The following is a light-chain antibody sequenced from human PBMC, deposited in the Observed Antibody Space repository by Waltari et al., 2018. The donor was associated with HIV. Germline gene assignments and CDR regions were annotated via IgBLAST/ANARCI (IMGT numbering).Light chain of an antibody. J-gene: IGLJ3*02. Sequence: SYELTQPPSVSVSPGQTASITCSGDKLEDKYVCWYQQKPGQSPVLVIYQDSKRPSGIPERFSGSNSGNTATLTISGTQAMDEAAYHCCSYTTMTTLLFGGGTKVTVL. CDR1: KLEDKY. V-gene: IGLV3-1*01. CDR3: CSYTTMTTLL. CDR2: QDS.